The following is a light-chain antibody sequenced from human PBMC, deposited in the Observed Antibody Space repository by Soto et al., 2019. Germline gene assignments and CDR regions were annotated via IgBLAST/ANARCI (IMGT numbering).Light chain of an antibody. CDR3: QHYNSYSEA. J-gene: IGKJ1*01. Sequence: DIQMTQSPSSLAASVGGRVTGTCRASQSISSWLAWYQQKPGKAPKLLIYDAYSLESGVPSRFSGSGSGTEFTLTISSLQPDDLATYYCQHYNSYSEAVGQGTKVEIK. CDR2: DAY. CDR1: QSISSW. V-gene: IGKV1-5*01.